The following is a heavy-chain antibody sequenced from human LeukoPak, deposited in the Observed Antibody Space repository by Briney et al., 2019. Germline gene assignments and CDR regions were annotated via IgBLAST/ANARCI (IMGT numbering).Heavy chain of an antibody. CDR2: IYYSGST. Sequence: SETLSLTCTVSGGSISSSSYYGGWIRQPPGKGLEWIGSIYYSGSTYYNPSLKGRLTISVDTSKNQFSLKLSSVTAADTAVYYCARQAPRIAVAPDPDYWGQGTLVTVSS. CDR1: GGSISSSSYY. J-gene: IGHJ4*02. CDR3: ARQAPRIAVAPDPDY. D-gene: IGHD6-19*01. V-gene: IGHV4-39*01.